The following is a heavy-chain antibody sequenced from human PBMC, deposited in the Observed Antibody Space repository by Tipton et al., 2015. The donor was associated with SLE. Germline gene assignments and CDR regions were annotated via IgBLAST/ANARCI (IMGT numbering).Heavy chain of an antibody. Sequence: TLSLTCSVSGGSITSNSHYWVWIRQPPRKGLEWIGSISSAGSTYYNPSLKSRITISVDTSKNQFSLNLTSVTAADTAVYYCARRVLISGFDPWGQGMLVTVSS. CDR1: GGSITSNSHY. V-gene: IGHV4-39*07. CDR2: ISSAGST. D-gene: IGHD5-12*01. J-gene: IGHJ5*02. CDR3: ARRVLISGFDP.